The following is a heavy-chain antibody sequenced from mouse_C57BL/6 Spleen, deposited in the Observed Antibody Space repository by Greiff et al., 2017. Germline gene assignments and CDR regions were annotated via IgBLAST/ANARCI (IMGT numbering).Heavy chain of an antibody. D-gene: IGHD1-1*02. J-gene: IGHJ2*01. CDR2: IHPNSGST. V-gene: IGHV1-64*01. CDR1: GYTFTSYW. CDR3: ARGVATDYFDD. Sequence: VQLQQPGAELVKPGASVKLSCKASGYTFTSYWMHWVKQRPGQGLEWIGMIHPNSGSTKYNEKFKSKATLTVDKSSSTAYMQLSSLTSEDSAVYYCARGVATDYFDDWGQGTTLTVSS.